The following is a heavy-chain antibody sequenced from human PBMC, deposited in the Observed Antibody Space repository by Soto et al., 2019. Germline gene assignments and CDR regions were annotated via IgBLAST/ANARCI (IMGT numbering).Heavy chain of an antibody. CDR3: ARAGYYDFWSGYHYGMDV. J-gene: IGHJ6*02. D-gene: IGHD3-3*01. CDR2: INSDGSST. Sequence: SLRLSFAAPGFTFRSYWVHWGRPAPGEGLVWVSRINSDGSSTNYADSVKGRLTISRDNVKNTLYLQMNSPRAEDTAVYYCARAGYYDFWSGYHYGMDVWGQGTTVTISS. CDR1: GFTFRSYW. V-gene: IGHV3-74*01.